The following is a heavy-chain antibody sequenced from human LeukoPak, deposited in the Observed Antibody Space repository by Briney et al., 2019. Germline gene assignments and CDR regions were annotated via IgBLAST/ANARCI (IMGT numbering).Heavy chain of an antibody. CDR3: ARGIGVRAAAGRKNSRRVYYMDV. Sequence: VKVSCKASGYTFTSYGIIWVRQATGQGLEWMGWMNPNSGNTGYAQKFQGRVTITRNTSISTAYMELSSLRSEDTAVYYCARGIGVRAAAGRKNSRRVYYMDVWGKGTTVTVSS. CDR1: GYTFTSYG. J-gene: IGHJ6*03. D-gene: IGHD6-13*01. CDR2: MNPNSGNT. V-gene: IGHV1-8*03.